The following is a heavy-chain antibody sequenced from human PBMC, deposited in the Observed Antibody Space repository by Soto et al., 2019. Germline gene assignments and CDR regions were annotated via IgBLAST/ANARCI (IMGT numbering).Heavy chain of an antibody. Sequence: EVQLVESGGGLVQPGGSLRLSCAASGFTFSSYSMNWVRQAPGKGLEWVSYISSSSSTRYYADSVKGRFTISRGNDKNSQYLQMNRLRAEQTAVCYCARDDPAANHGGQGPLVTVPS. CDR1: GFTFSSYS. CDR2: ISSSSSTR. CDR3: ARDDPAANH. J-gene: IGHJ4*02. V-gene: IGHV3-48*01.